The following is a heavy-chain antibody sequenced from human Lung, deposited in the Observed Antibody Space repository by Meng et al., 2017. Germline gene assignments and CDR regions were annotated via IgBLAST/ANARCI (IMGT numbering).Heavy chain of an antibody. CDR3: ARYVPNGSFWYFDF. J-gene: IGHJ2*01. V-gene: IGHV1-18*01. Sequence: QGQLVPLGAYAKKPGASMKVSCKASGYIFTNYDISWVRQAPGQGLEWMGWISVKNGEAKYPQNFQGRVTMTTDTTTSTAYMELRSLTSGDTAVYYCARYVPNGSFWYFDFWGRGTLVTVSS. CDR2: ISVKNGEA. CDR1: GYIFTNYD. D-gene: IGHD6-13*01.